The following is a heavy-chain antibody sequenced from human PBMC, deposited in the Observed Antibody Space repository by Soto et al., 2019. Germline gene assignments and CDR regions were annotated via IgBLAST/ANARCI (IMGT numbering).Heavy chain of an antibody. CDR3: ARGPDIVVVPAPFDP. CDR2: INHSGST. D-gene: IGHD2-2*01. J-gene: IGHJ5*02. CDR1: GGSFSGYY. V-gene: IGHV4-34*01. Sequence: PSETLSLTCAVYGGSFSGYYWSWIRQPPGKGLEWSGEINHSGSTNYNPSLKSRVTISVDTSKNQFSLKLSSVTAADTAVYYCARGPDIVVVPAPFDPWGQGTLVTVSS.